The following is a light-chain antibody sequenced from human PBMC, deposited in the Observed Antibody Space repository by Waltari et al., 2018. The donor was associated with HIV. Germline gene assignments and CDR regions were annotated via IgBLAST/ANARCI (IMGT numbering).Light chain of an antibody. Sequence: EIVLTQSPGTLSLSPGERVTLSCRASQSISSAYLAWYQQKPGQAPRLLIYGASTRATGIPVRFSGSGSGTDFTLTISRLEPEDFAVYFCQQYGNSPWTFGQGTTVEIK. CDR2: GAS. V-gene: IGKV3-20*01. J-gene: IGKJ1*01. CDR3: QQYGNSPWT. CDR1: QSISSAY.